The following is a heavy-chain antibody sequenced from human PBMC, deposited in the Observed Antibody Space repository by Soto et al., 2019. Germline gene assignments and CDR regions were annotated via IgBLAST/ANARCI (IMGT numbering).Heavy chain of an antibody. J-gene: IGHJ6*03. D-gene: IGHD6-6*01. Sequence: GGSLRLSCAASGFTFSSYAMSWVRQAPGKGLEWVSAISGSGGSTYYADSVKGRFTISRDNSKNTLYLQMNSLRAEDTAVYYCAKDAHSSSPLSDYYYYMDVWGKGTTVTVSS. CDR3: AKDAHSSSPLSDYYYYMDV. CDR1: GFTFSSYA. V-gene: IGHV3-23*01. CDR2: ISGSGGST.